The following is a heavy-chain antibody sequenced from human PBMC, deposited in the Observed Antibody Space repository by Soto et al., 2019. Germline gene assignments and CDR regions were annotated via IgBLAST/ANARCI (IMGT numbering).Heavy chain of an antibody. CDR2: ISYDGSNK. CDR3: ARERGAVAGTTAIAYYYYYGMDV. J-gene: IGHJ6*02. D-gene: IGHD6-19*01. V-gene: IGHV3-30-3*01. Sequence: GGSLRLSCAASGFTFSSYAMHWVRQAPGKGLEWVAVISYDGSNKYYADSVKGRFTISRDNSKNTLYLQMNSLRAEDTAVYYCARERGAVAGTTAIAYYYYYGMDVWGQGTTVTVSS. CDR1: GFTFSSYA.